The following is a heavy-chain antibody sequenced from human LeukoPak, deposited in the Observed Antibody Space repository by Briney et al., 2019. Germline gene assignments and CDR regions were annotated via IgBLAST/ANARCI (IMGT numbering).Heavy chain of an antibody. V-gene: IGHV3-30*04. Sequence: GGSLRLSCAASGFTFSSYAMHWVRRAPGKGLEWVAVISYDGSNKYYADSVKGRFTISRDNSKNTLYLQMNSLRAEDTAVYYCAKDSAVGANGYFDYWGQGTLVTVSS. CDR3: AKDSAVGANGYFDY. D-gene: IGHD1-26*01. J-gene: IGHJ4*02. CDR2: ISYDGSNK. CDR1: GFTFSSYA.